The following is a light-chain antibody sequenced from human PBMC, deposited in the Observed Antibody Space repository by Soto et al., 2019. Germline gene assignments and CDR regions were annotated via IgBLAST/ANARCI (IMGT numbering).Light chain of an antibody. CDR3: SAWDDSLSGVV. CDR1: SSNIGSNY. CDR2: RNN. J-gene: IGLJ2*01. Sequence: QSVLTQPPSASGTPGQRVTISCSGSSSNIGSNYVYWYQQLPGTDPKLLIYRNNQRPSGVPDRFSGSKSGTSASLAISGLLSEDEADYYCSAWDDSLSGVVFGGGTQLTVL. V-gene: IGLV1-47*01.